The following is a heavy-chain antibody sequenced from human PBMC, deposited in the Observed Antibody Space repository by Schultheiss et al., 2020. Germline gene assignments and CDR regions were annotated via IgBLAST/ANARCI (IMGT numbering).Heavy chain of an antibody. CDR1: GFTFSSHA. J-gene: IGHJ4*02. D-gene: IGHD3-22*01. CDR3: ARDYYDSSGYLFDY. Sequence: GGSLRLSCAASGFTFSSHAMHWVRQAPGKGLEWVAVISYDGSNKYNADSVKGRFTISRDNSKNTLYLQMNSLRAEDTAVYYCARDYYDSSGYLFDYWGQGILGTVSS. CDR2: ISYDGSNK. V-gene: IGHV3-30-3*01.